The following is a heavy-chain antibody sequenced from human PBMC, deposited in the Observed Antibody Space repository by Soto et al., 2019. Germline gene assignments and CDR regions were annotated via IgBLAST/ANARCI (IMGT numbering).Heavy chain of an antibody. D-gene: IGHD3-22*01. CDR3: ARASYATSGYSLDP. CDR2: IYYSEST. V-gene: IGHV4-59*01. Sequence: QVQLQESGPGLVKPSETLSLTCTVSGGSISSYYWSWIRQPPGKGLEWIGYIYYSESTNYNPSLRIRGIISVDTSNNQVSLRLSSVTAADTAVYYCARASYATSGYSLDPWGHGTLVTVSS. J-gene: IGHJ5*02. CDR1: GGSISSYY.